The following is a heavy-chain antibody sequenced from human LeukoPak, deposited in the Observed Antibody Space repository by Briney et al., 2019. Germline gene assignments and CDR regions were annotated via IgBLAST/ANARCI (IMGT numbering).Heavy chain of an antibody. CDR3: ARECDSSGYYRPYYFDY. Sequence: APVKVSCKASGYTFTGYYMHWVRQAPGQGLEWMGWINPNSGGTNYAQKFQGRVTMTRDTSISTAYMELSRLRSDDTAVYYCARECDSSGYYRPYYFDYWGQGTLVTVSS. V-gene: IGHV1-2*02. J-gene: IGHJ4*02. CDR2: INPNSGGT. CDR1: GYTFTGYY. D-gene: IGHD3-22*01.